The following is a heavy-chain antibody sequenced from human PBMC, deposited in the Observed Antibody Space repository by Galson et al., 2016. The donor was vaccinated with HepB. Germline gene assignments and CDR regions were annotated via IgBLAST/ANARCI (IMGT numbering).Heavy chain of an antibody. D-gene: IGHD3-16*02. CDR3: ARVRRVGVIDTFYYYYYGMDV. CDR1: GYSFNSYG. V-gene: IGHV7-4-1*02. J-gene: IGHJ6*02. CDR2: INTNTGNP. Sequence: SVKVSCKASGYSFNSYGLNWVRQAPGQGLEWMGWINTNTGNPTYAQGFTGRFVFSLDSSVSTAYLQISSLKAEATAAYYGARVRRVGVIDTFYYYYYGMDVWGQGTTVTVSS.